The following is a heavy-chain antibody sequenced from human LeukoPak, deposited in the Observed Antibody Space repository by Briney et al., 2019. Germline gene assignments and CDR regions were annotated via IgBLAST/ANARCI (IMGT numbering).Heavy chain of an antibody. CDR2: IKTKADNYAT. V-gene: IGHV3-73*01. J-gene: IGHJ4*02. Sequence: QTGGSLRLSCAASGSTFSVSAMHWVRQASGKGLEWIGRIKTKADNYATAFAASVKGRFTISRVDSKNTAYLQMNSLKTEDTAVYYCARTKTYYDFWSGYSHYWGQGTLVTVSS. D-gene: IGHD3-3*01. CDR3: ARTKTYYDFWSGYSHY. CDR1: GSTFSVSA.